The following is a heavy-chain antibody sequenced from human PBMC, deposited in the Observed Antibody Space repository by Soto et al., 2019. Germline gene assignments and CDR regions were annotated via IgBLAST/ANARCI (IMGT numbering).Heavy chain of an antibody. CDR1: GYTFTSYG. J-gene: IGHJ4*02. CDR3: ARGIILVRGVIIHFDY. V-gene: IGHV1-18*01. CDR2: ISAYNGNT. Sequence: QVQLVQSGAEVKKAGASVKVSCKASGYTFTSYGINWVRQAPGQGLEWMGWISAYNGNTNYAQTLQGRVTMTTATSTSTDSMELRSLRSDDPAVYYCARGIILVRGVIIHFDYWGQGTLVTVSS. D-gene: IGHD3-10*01.